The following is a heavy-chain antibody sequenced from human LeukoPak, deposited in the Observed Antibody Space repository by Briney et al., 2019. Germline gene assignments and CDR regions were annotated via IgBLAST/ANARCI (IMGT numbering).Heavy chain of an antibody. CDR1: GFTFSSYG. J-gene: IGHJ4*02. D-gene: IGHD6-13*01. V-gene: IGHV3-30*18. CDR3: AKDLAPDIAAAVNGAIDY. Sequence: GGSLRLSCAASGFTFSSYGMHWVRQAPGKGLEWVAVISYDGSNKYYADSVKGRFTISRDNSKNTLYLQMNSLRAEDTAVYYCAKDLAPDIAAAVNGAIDYWGQGTLVTVSS. CDR2: ISYDGSNK.